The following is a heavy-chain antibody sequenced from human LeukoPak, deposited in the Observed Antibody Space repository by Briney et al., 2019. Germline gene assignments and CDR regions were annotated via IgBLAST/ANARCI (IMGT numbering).Heavy chain of an antibody. CDR1: GDSISSGNYY. D-gene: IGHD3-22*01. V-gene: IGHV4-61*02. Sequence: SETLSLTCTVSGDSISSGNYYWSWIRQPAGKGLEWIGRIYTSGSTNYNPSLKSRVTISVDTSKNQFSLKLSSVTAADTAVYYCARVYYDSGGYSSGEDYWGQGTLVTVSS. CDR3: ARVYYDSGGYSSGEDY. CDR2: IYTSGST. J-gene: IGHJ4*02.